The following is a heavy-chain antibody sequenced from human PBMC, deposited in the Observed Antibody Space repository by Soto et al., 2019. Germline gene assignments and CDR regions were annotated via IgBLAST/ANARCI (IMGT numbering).Heavy chain of an antibody. CDR2: IRSKAYGGTT. V-gene: IGHV3-49*04. CDR3: TRDRLYDFWSGYYTGIGYYYYGMDV. CDR1: GFTFGDYA. J-gene: IGHJ6*02. Sequence: GGSLRLSCTASGFTFGDYAMSWVRQAPGKGVEGVGFIRSKAYGGTTEYAASVKGRFTISRDDSKSIAYLQMNSLKTEDTAVYYCTRDRLYDFWSGYYTGIGYYYYGMDVWGQGTTVTVSS. D-gene: IGHD3-3*01.